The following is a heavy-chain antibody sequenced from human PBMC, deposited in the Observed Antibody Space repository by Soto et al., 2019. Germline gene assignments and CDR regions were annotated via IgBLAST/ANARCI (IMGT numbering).Heavy chain of an antibody. V-gene: IGHV3-13*01. CDR2: IGTAGDT. CDR3: ASAGVYGSFDI. J-gene: IGHJ3*02. Sequence: EVQLVESGGGLVQPGGSLRLSCAASGFTFSSYDMHWVRQATGKGLEWVSAIGTAGDTYYPGSVKGRFTISRENAKSSLDLKMSSRRAGDAAVYYCASAGVYGSFDIWGQGTMVTVSS. CDR1: GFTFSSYD. D-gene: IGHD4-17*01.